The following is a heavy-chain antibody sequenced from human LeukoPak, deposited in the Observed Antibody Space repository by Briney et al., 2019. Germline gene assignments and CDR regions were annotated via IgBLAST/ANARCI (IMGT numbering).Heavy chain of an antibody. CDR1: GITLSNYA. CDR3: AKRGIVIRGVLIIGFHKEAYYFDY. Sequence: GGSLRLSCVVSGITLSNYAMSWVRQAPGKGLEWVSGNSESAGSTKYADSVKGRFTISRDNSLNTVYLQMNSLRAEDTAVYFCAKRGIVIRGVLIIGFHKEAYYFDYWGQGILVTVSS. D-gene: IGHD3-10*01. J-gene: IGHJ4*02. V-gene: IGHV3-23*01. CDR2: NSESAGST.